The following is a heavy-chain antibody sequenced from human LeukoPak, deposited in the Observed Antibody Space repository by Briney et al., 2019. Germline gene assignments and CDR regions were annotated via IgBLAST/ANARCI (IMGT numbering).Heavy chain of an antibody. CDR1: GFTFSSYA. Sequence: PGGSLRLSCAASGFTFSSYAMHWVRQAPGKGLEWVAVISHDGSNKYYADSVKGRFTISRDNSKNTLYLQMNSLRAEDTAVYYCARPLLSRNYYYYMDVWGKGTTVTVSS. J-gene: IGHJ6*03. CDR2: ISHDGSNK. CDR3: ARPLLSRNYYYYMDV. D-gene: IGHD2-2*01. V-gene: IGHV3-30-3*01.